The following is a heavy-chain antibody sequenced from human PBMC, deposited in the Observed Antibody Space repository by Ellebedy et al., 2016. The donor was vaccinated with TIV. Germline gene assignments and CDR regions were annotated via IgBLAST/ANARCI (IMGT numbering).Heavy chain of an antibody. J-gene: IGHJ4*02. Sequence: GESLKISCVASGLSLSNNYMSWVRRAPGKGLEWVSVLYAGGSTYYADSVKGRFTTSRDDSKNTLFLQLSSLGAEDTGVYYCARRPSGSAWVYFDNWGQGTLVTVSS. V-gene: IGHV3-66*04. CDR2: LYAGGST. D-gene: IGHD1-26*01. CDR1: GLSLSNNY. CDR3: ARRPSGSAWVYFDN.